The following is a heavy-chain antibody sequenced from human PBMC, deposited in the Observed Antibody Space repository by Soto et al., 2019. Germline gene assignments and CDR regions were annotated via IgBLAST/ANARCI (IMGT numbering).Heavy chain of an antibody. J-gene: IGHJ6*03. Sequence: GGSLRLSCAASGFTVSSNYMSWVRQAPGKGLEWVSVIYSGGSTYYADSVKGRFTISRDNSKNTLYLQMNSLRAEDTAVYYCARAGGYDSPHMDVWGKGTTVTVSS. CDR1: GFTVSSNY. V-gene: IGHV3-66*01. CDR3: ARAGGYDSPHMDV. CDR2: IYSGGST. D-gene: IGHD5-12*01.